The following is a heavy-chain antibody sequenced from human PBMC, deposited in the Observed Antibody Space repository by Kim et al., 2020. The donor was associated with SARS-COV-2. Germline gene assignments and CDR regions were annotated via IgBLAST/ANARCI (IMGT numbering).Heavy chain of an antibody. J-gene: IGHJ6*02. V-gene: IGHV3-30*02. CDR3: AKDLYDSSGYYAYYYYGMDV. D-gene: IGHD3-22*01. Sequence: RFTISRDNSKNTLYLQMNSLRAEDTAVYYCAKDLYDSSGYYAYYYYGMDVWGQGTTVTVSS.